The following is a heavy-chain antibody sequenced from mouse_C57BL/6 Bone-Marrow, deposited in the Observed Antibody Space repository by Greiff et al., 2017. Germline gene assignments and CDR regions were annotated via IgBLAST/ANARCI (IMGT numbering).Heavy chain of an antibody. CDR1: GYAFTNYS. CDR2: INPGSGGT. CDR3: AGLYWYFDV. V-gene: IGHV1-54*01. J-gene: IGHJ1*03. Sequence: QVQLQQSGAELVRPGTSVKVSCKASGYAFTNYSIEWVKQRPGQGLEWIGVINPGSGGTNYNEKFKGKATLTADKSSSTAYMQLSSLTSEDSAVYFCAGLYWYFDVWGTGTTVTVSS.